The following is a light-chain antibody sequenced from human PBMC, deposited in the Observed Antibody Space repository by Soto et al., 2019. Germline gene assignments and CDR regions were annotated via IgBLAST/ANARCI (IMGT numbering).Light chain of an antibody. Sequence: EIVLTPSPATLSLSPGERATLSCGASQSVSSSDLAWYQQKPGLAPRLLIYDASSRATGIPDRFSGSGAGADFTLPISRLRPEDFAVYYCQQYGSSPSTFGPGTKVDIK. CDR2: DAS. J-gene: IGKJ3*01. CDR3: QQYGSSPST. CDR1: QSVSSSD. V-gene: IGKV3D-20*01.